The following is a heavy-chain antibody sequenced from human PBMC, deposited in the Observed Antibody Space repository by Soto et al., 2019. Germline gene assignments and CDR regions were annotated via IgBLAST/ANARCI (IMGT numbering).Heavy chain of an antibody. CDR2: ISGSGGST. V-gene: IGHV3-23*01. CDR1: GFTFSSYA. J-gene: IGHJ6*02. Sequence: GGSLRLSCAASGFTFSSYAMSWVRQAPGKGLEWVSAISGSGGSTYYADSVKGRFTISRDNSKNTLYLQMNSLRAEDTAVYYCAKDPTDLLRFLEWLSPLYLDVWGQGTTVTVSS. D-gene: IGHD3-3*01. CDR3: AKDPTDLLRFLEWLSPLYLDV.